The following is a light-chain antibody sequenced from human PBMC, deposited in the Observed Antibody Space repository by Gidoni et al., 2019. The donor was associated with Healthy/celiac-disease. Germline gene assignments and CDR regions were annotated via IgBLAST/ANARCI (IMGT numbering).Light chain of an antibody. Sequence: EIVLTQSPATLSLSPGESATLSCRASQSVSSNYLAWYQQKPGQAPRLLLYGASSRATGIPDRFIGSGSGTDFTLTISRLEPEDFAVYYCQQYGSSPMYTFGQGTKLEIK. CDR2: GAS. CDR1: QSVSSNY. CDR3: QQYGSSPMYT. J-gene: IGKJ2*01. V-gene: IGKV3-20*01.